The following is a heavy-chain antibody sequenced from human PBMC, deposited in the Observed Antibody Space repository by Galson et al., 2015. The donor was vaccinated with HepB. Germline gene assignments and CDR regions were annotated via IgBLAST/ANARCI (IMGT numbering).Heavy chain of an antibody. J-gene: IGHJ5*01. CDR2: ITGKGDST. Sequence: SLRLSCAASGFAFDRHAMSWVRQAPGRGLEWISGITGKGDSTFYADSVKGRFTVSRDNSNNMLYLQMNSLRAEDAGLYFCAKGHGLFDSWGQGILVTVSS. CDR1: GFAFDRHA. V-gene: IGHV3-23*01. CDR3: AKGHGLFDS. D-gene: IGHD5-24*01.